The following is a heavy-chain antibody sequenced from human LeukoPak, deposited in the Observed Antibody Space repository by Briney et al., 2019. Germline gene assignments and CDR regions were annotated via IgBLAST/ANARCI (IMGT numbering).Heavy chain of an antibody. CDR1: GLAFSNYA. D-gene: IGHD2-2*01. CDR2: INSNGGST. Sequence: GGSLRLSCSASGLAFSNYATHWVRQAPGKGLEYVAGINSNGGSTFYADSVKGRFTMSGDNSKDTLYLQMSSLRAEDTAVYYCVKGTSTKYYYYGMDVWGQGSTVTVSS. J-gene: IGHJ6*02. V-gene: IGHV3-64D*06. CDR3: VKGTSTKYYYYGMDV.